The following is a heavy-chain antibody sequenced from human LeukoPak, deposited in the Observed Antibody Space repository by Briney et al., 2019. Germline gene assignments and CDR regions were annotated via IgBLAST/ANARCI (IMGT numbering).Heavy chain of an antibody. CDR1: SGSISSGNYY. V-gene: IGHV4-30-4*08. Sequence: SQTLSLTCTVSSGSISSGNYYWSWIRQPPEKSLEWIGYIYYSGSTYYNPSLKSRVTISVDTSKNQFSLNLSSVTAADTAVYYCARLTIFGVVMYFDYWGQGTLVTVSS. CDR2: IYYSGST. J-gene: IGHJ4*02. D-gene: IGHD3-3*01. CDR3: ARLTIFGVVMYFDY.